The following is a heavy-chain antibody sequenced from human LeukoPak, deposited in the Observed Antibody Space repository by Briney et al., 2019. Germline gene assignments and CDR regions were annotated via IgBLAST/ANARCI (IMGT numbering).Heavy chain of an antibody. V-gene: IGHV1-18*04. CDR3: AREVATITVAAAGGIDY. CDR2: ISGYNGNT. J-gene: IGHJ4*02. Sequence: GASVKVSCKASGYTFTGYYMHWVRQAPGQGLEWMGWISGYNGNTKYAQKLQGRVTMTTDTSTSTAYMELRSLRSDDTAVYYCAREVATITVAAAGGIDYWGQGTLVTVSS. D-gene: IGHD5-12*01. CDR1: GYTFTGYY.